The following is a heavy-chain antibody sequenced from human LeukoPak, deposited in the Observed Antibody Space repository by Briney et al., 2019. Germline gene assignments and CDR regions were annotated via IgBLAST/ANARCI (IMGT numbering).Heavy chain of an antibody. CDR1: GFTFSSHG. D-gene: IGHD3-10*01. V-gene: IGHV3-11*01. Sequence: GGSLRLSCAASGFTFSSHGMSWIRQAPGKGLEWVSYISSSGSTIYYADSVKGRFTISRDNAKNSLYLQMNSLRAEDTAVYYCARDMVRGVHGGEFDYWGQGTLVTVSS. CDR3: ARDMVRGVHGGEFDY. J-gene: IGHJ4*02. CDR2: ISSSGSTI.